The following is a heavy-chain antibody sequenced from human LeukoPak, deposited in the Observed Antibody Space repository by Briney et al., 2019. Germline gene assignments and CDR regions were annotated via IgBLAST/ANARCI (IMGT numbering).Heavy chain of an antibody. V-gene: IGHV3-23*01. CDR2: ITGSGGGT. J-gene: IGHJ4*02. D-gene: IGHD3-10*01. CDR3: AKDKEYYYGPIH. Sequence: TGGSLRLSCATSQFKFNNYGMTWVRQAPGKGLEWVSSITGSGGGTQYADSVQGRFTISRDNSKNTLYLQMNSLRAEDTAIYYCAKDKEYYYGPIHWGQGTLVTVSS. CDR1: QFKFNNYG.